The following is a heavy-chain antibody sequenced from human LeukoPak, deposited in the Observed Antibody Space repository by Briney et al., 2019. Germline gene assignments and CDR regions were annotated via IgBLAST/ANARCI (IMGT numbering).Heavy chain of an antibody. CDR1: GFTFSSYE. Sequence: GGSLRLSCAASGFTFSSYEMNWVRQAPGKGLEWVSYISSSGSNIYYADSVKGRFTISRDYAKNSLYLQMNSLRAEDTAVYYCAGYYHGGAAFDIWGQGTMVTVSS. V-gene: IGHV3-48*03. CDR2: ISSSGSNI. J-gene: IGHJ3*02. D-gene: IGHD3-22*01. CDR3: AGYYHGGAAFDI.